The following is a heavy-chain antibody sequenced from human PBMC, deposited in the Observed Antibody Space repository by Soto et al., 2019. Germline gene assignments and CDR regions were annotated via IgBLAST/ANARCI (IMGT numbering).Heavy chain of an antibody. CDR1: GGTFGSYT. V-gene: IGHV1-69*08. Sequence: QVQLVQSGAEVKKPGSSVKVSCKASGGTFGSYTINWVRQAPGQGLEWMGRIIPIVGIVNYAQKLQGRVTITADKSTSTAYMELSSLRSEDPAMYYCARDLGQSGRVLPAPNWFDPWGQGTLVTASS. CDR3: ARDLGQSGRVLPAPNWFDP. CDR2: IIPIVGIV. D-gene: IGHD2-2*01. J-gene: IGHJ5*02.